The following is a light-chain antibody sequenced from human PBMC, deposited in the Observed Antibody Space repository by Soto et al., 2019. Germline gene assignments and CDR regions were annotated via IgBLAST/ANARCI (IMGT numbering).Light chain of an antibody. CDR1: QSVSSY. Sequence: EIVLTQSPATLSLSPGERATLSCRASQSVSSYLAWYQQKPGQAPRLLIYDASNRATGIPARFSGSGSGTDFTLTISSLEPEDFTVYYCQHRSNWPISFGQGTRLDIK. V-gene: IGKV3-11*01. CDR3: QHRSNWPIS. J-gene: IGKJ5*01. CDR2: DAS.